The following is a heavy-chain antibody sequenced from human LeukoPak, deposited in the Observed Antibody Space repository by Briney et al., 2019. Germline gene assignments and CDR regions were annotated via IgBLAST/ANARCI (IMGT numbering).Heavy chain of an antibody. J-gene: IGHJ4*02. D-gene: IGHD5-24*01. V-gene: IGHV3-30*03. CDR2: ISYDGGNE. CDR3: GSGNYIYYFHY. CDR1: GFTFSSHG. Sequence: GGSLTLSCVVSGFTFSSHGMHWVRQAPGKGLEWVAVISYDGGNEYYADSVKGRFTISRDNSKNTLFLQMNSLRAEDTAVYYCGSGNYIYYFHYWGQGTLVTVSS.